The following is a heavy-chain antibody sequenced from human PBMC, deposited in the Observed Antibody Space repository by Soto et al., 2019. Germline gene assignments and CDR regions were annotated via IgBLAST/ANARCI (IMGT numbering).Heavy chain of an antibody. CDR2: IIPIFGTA. D-gene: IGHD4-17*01. CDR3: ARGLSDYGDGSYYFDY. CDR1: GGTFSSYA. V-gene: IGHV1-69*01. J-gene: IGHJ4*02. Sequence: QVQLVQSGAEVKKPGSSVKVSCKASGGTFSSYAISWVRQSPGQGLEWMGGIIPIFGTANYSQKFQGRFTITADESTSTDYMELSSLRSEDTAVYYCARGLSDYGDGSYYFDYWGKGTLVTVSS.